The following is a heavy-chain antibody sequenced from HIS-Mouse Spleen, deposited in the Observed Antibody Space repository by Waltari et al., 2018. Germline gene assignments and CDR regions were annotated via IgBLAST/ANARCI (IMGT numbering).Heavy chain of an antibody. J-gene: IGHJ4*02. Sequence: QLQLQESGPGLVKPSETLSLTCTVSGGSISSSSYYWGWIRQPPGKGLEWIGSIYYSGSTYYSPSLKSRVTISVDTSKNQFSLKLSSVTAADTAVYYCARVWFGELSPFDYWGQGTLVTVSS. CDR3: ARVWFGELSPFDY. V-gene: IGHV4-39*07. CDR2: IYYSGST. CDR1: GGSISSSSYY. D-gene: IGHD3-10*01.